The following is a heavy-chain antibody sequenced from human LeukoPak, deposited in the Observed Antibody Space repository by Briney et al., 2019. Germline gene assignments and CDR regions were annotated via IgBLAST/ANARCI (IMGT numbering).Heavy chain of an antibody. J-gene: IGHJ4*02. CDR3: ARDGGDGYSGYFDY. V-gene: IGHV1-2*04. CDR2: INPNSGGT. D-gene: IGHD5-24*01. Sequence: ASVKVSCKASGYTFTGYYMHWVRQAPGQGLEWMGWINPNSGGTNYAQKFQGWVTMTRDTSISTAYMELSRLRSDDTAVYYCARDGGDGYSGYFDYWGQGTLVTVSS. CDR1: GYTFTGYY.